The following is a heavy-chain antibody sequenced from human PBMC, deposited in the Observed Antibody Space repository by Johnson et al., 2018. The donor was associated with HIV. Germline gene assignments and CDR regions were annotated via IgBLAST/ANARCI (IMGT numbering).Heavy chain of an antibody. D-gene: IGHD2-21*02. J-gene: IGHJ3*02. CDR1: GFTFSSYD. CDR3: ARGLAYCGGDCSPDAFDI. CDR2: IGTAGDT. V-gene: IGHV3-13*01. Sequence: VQLVESGGGVVQPGGSLRLSCAASGFTFSSYDMHWVRQATGKGLEWVSAIGTAGDTYSPGSVKGRFTISRETAKNSLYLQMNSLRAGDTAVYYCARGLAYCGGDCSPDAFDIWGQGTMVTVSS.